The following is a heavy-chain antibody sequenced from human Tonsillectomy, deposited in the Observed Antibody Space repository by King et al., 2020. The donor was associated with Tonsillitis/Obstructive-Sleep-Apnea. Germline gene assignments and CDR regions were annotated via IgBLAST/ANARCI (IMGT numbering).Heavy chain of an antibody. CDR3: ATVATTYYYYYMDV. D-gene: IGHD5-12*01. CDR1: GGSISSSSYY. V-gene: IGHV4-39*01. J-gene: IGHJ6*03. CDR2: IYYSGST. Sequence: QLQESGPGLVKPSETLSLTCTVSGGSISSSSYYWGWIRQPPGKGLEWIGSIYYSGSTYYNPSLKSRVTISVDTSKNQFSLKLSSLTAADTAVYYCATVATTYYYYYMDVWGKGTTVTVSS.